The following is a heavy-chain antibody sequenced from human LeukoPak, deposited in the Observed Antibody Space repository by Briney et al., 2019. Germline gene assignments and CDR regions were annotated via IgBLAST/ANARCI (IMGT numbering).Heavy chain of an antibody. D-gene: IGHD1-1*01. CDR3: ARDYFLQRERQYYYGMDV. CDR1: GGTFSSYA. J-gene: IGHJ6*02. CDR2: IIPIFGTA. V-gene: IGHV1-69*01. Sequence: SVKVSCKDSGGTFSSYAISWVRQAPGQWLELMGGIIPIFGTANYAQKFQGRVTITADESTSTAYMELSSLRSEDTAVYYCARDYFLQRERQYYYGMDVWGQGTTVTVSS.